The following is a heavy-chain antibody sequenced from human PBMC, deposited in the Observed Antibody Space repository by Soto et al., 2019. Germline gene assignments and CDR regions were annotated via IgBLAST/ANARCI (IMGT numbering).Heavy chain of an antibody. CDR2: IIPIFGTA. V-gene: IGHV1-69*01. Sequence: QVQLVQSGAEVKKPGSSVKVSCKASGGTFSSYSINWVRQAPGQGLEWMGEIIPIFGTANYAQKFQGRVTITADESTSTAYMELSSLRSEDAAVYYCARDGGRHSGGIDYCGQGTLVTVSS. D-gene: IGHD1-26*01. CDR1: GGTFSSYS. J-gene: IGHJ4*02. CDR3: ARDGGRHSGGIDY.